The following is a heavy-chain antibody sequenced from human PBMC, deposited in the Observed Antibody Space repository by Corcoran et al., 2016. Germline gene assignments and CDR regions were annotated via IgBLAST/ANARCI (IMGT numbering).Heavy chain of an antibody. CDR3: ARSLVVVTAMHFYYYGMDV. D-gene: IGHD2-21*02. CDR2: INHSGST. Sequence: QVQLQQWGAGLLKPSETLSLTCAVYGGSFSGYYWSWIRQHPGKGLEWIGEINHSGSTNYNPSLKSRVTISVDTSKNQFSLKLSSVTAADTAVYYCARSLVVVTAMHFYYYGMDVCGQGTTVTVSS. J-gene: IGHJ6*02. CDR1: GGSFSGYY. V-gene: IGHV4-34*01.